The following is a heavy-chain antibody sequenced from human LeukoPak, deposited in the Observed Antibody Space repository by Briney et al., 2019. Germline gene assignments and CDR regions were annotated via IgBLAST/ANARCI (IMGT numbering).Heavy chain of an antibody. Sequence: GGSLRLSCAASGFTFSSYGMSWVRQAPGKGLEWVSAISGSGGSTYYADSVKGRFTISRDNSKNTLYLQMNSLRDEDTAVYYCARGGSYLSAFDIWGQGTMVTVSS. CDR1: GFTFSSYG. D-gene: IGHD1-26*01. V-gene: IGHV3-23*01. CDR3: ARGGSYLSAFDI. J-gene: IGHJ3*02. CDR2: ISGSGGST.